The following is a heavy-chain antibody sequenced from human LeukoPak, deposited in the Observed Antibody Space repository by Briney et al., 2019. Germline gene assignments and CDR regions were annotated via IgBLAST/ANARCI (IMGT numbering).Heavy chain of an antibody. CDR2: ISSSSSYI. CDR1: GFTFSSYS. J-gene: IGHJ4*02. D-gene: IGHD3-22*01. CDR3: ARDAYDSSGYYY. Sequence: TGGPLRLSCAASGFTFSSYSMNWVRQAPGKGLEWVSSISSSSSYIYYADSVKGRFTISRDNAKNSLYLQMNSLRAEDTAVYYCARDAYDSSGYYYWGQGTLVTVSS. V-gene: IGHV3-21*01.